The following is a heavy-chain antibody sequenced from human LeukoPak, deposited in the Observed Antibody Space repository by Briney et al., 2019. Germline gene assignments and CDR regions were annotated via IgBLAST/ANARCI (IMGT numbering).Heavy chain of an antibody. CDR2: ISSAGRIP. Sequence: GGSLRLSCEGSGYTFSSYAMHWVRQTPGKGLEYVAAISSAGRIPSYANFVKGRFTISRDNSKNTPYLRMGRLRTEDMAVCFCARGSGEDWFDQWGQGTLVTVSA. CDR1: GYTFSSYA. J-gene: IGHJ5*02. CDR3: ARGSGEDWFDQ. V-gene: IGHV3-64*01. D-gene: IGHD6-19*01.